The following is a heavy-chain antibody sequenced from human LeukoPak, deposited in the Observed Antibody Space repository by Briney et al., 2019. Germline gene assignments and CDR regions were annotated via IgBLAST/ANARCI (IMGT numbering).Heavy chain of an antibody. J-gene: IGHJ3*02. Sequence: GGSLRLSCAASGFTFSSYAMHWVRQAPGKGLEWVAVISYDGSNKYYADSVKGRFTISRDNSKNTLYLQMNSLRAEDTAVYYCARAYYDILTGSVDAFDIWGQGTMVTVSS. CDR1: GFTFSSYA. CDR3: ARAYYDILTGSVDAFDI. D-gene: IGHD3-9*01. V-gene: IGHV3-30-3*01. CDR2: ISYDGSNK.